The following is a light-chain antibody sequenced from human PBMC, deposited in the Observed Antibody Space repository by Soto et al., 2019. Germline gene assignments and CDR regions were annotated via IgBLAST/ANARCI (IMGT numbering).Light chain of an antibody. CDR3: QQYSSSRT. CDR2: GAS. J-gene: IGKJ1*01. CDR1: QSISSN. V-gene: IGKV3-15*01. Sequence: ERVMTQSPATLSVSPGERATLSCRASQSISSNLAWYQQKPGQAPRLLIYGASTRATGIPARFSGSGSGTDFTLTISRLEPEDFAVYYCQQYSSSRTFGQGTKVDI.